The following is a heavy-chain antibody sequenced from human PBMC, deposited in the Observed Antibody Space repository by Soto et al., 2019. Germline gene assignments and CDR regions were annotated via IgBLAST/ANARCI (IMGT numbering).Heavy chain of an antibody. CDR1: GGTIRSPDW. V-gene: IGHV4-4*01. D-gene: IGHD6-19*01. Sequence: TLSLTCGVSGGTIRSPDWWTWVRQPPGKGLEWIGEIFQSGSTNYTPSLESRVTISVDKSKNQFSLTLTSVTAADTAVYFCARGRGRYSSGWSCFDPWGQGILVTVSS. CDR3: ARGRGRYSSGWSCFDP. CDR2: IFQSGST. J-gene: IGHJ5*02.